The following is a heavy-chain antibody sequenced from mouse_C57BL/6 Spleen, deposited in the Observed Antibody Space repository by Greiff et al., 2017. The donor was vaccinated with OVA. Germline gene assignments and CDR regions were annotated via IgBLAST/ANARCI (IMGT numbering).Heavy chain of an antibody. D-gene: IGHD2-4*01. V-gene: IGHV1-72*01. CDR1: GYTFTSYW. CDR3: ARSVYYDYPWFAY. J-gene: IGHJ3*01. CDR2: IDPNSGGT. Sequence: QQSCQASGYTFTSYWMHWVKQRPGRGLEWIGRIDPNSGGTKYNEKFKSKATLTVDKPSSTAYMQLSSLTSEDSAVYYCARSVYYDYPWFAYWGQGTLVTVSA.